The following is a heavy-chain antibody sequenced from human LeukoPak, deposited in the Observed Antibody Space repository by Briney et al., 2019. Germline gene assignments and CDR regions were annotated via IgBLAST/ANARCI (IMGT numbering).Heavy chain of an antibody. CDR2: IYYSGST. CDR3: ARDQPGAYYDFWSGPGDYYYGMDV. Sequence: PSETLSLTCTVPGGSISSYYWSWIRQPPGKGLEWIGYIYYSGSTNYNPSLKSRVTISVDTSKNQFSLKLSSVTAADTAVYYCARDQPGAYYDFWSGPGDYYYGMDVWGQGTTVTVSS. CDR1: GGSISSYY. D-gene: IGHD3-3*01. J-gene: IGHJ6*02. V-gene: IGHV4-59*01.